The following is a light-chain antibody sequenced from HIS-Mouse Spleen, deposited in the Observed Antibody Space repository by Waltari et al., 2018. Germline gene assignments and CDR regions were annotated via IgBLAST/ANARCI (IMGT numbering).Light chain of an antibody. CDR2: EDS. Sequence: SYELTQPPSVSVSPGQTARIPCSGDALPKKSAYWYQQKSGQAPVLVIYEDSKRPSGIPERFSGSSSGTMATLNISGAQVEDEADYYCYSTDSSGNHRVFGGGTKLTVL. CDR1: ALPKKS. V-gene: IGLV3-10*01. J-gene: IGLJ2*01. CDR3: YSTDSSGNHRV.